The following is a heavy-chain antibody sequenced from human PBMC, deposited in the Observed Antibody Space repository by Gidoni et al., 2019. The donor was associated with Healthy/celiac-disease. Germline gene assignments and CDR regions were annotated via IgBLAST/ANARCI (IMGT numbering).Heavy chain of an antibody. D-gene: IGHD2-15*01. CDR3: ARALDIVVVVAARDWYFDL. V-gene: IGHV4-59*01. CDR2: IYYRGST. Sequence: QVQLQESGPGLVKPSETLSISCTVTGGSSSSYYRSWIRQPPWKGLVWIGYIYYRGSTNYNPSLKSRVTISVDTSKNQFSLKMSSVTAADTAVYYCARALDIVVVVAARDWYFDLWGRGTLVTVSS. J-gene: IGHJ2*01. CDR1: GGSSSSYY.